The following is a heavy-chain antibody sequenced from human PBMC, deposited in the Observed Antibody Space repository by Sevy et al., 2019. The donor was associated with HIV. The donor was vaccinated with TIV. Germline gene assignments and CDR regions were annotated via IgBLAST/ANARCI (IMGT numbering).Heavy chain of an antibody. CDR2: IYPGHADT. CDR3: ARKAYYYDSSGYHTSFDY. V-gene: IGHV5-51*01. D-gene: IGHD3-22*01. J-gene: IGHJ4*02. CDR1: GYSFTSYW. Sequence: GESLKISCKGSGYSFTSYWIGWVRQMPGKGLEWMGIIYPGHADTRYSPSFQGQVTISADMSFSTAYLQWSSLKASDTVMYYCARKAYYYDSSGYHTSFDYWGQGTLVTVSS.